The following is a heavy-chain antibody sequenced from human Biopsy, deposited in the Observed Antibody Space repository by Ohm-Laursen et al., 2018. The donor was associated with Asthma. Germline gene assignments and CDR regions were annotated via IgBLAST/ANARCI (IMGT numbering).Heavy chain of an antibody. CDR2: ISYDGSNK. V-gene: IGHV3-30*03. CDR3: ASQSSGPDFWSGYYYFDY. Sequence: SLRLSCAASGFTFSSYGMHWVRQAPGKGLEWVAVISYDGSNKYYADSVKGRFIISRDNSKSTLYLQMNSLRAEDTAVYYCASQSSGPDFWSGYYYFDYWGQGTLVTVSS. J-gene: IGHJ4*02. CDR1: GFTFSSYG. D-gene: IGHD3-3*01.